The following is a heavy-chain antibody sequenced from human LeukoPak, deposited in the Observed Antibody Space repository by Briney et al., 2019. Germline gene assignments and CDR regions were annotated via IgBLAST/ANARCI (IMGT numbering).Heavy chain of an antibody. CDR3: ARDAKQLPY. J-gene: IGHJ4*02. V-gene: IGHV3-23*01. Sequence: GGSLRLSCAASGFTFSSYAMSWVRQAPGKGLEWGSSISSSGGSTYYADSVKGPFTISRDTSKNTLYLQMTSLRPEDTAVYYCARDAKQLPYWGQGTLVTVSS. CDR2: ISSSGGST. D-gene: IGHD5-24*01. CDR1: GFTFSSYA.